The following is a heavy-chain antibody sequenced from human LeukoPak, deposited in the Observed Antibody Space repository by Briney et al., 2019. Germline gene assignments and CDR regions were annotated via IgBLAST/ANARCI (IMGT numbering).Heavy chain of an antibody. CDR3: SRDTFGPNDY. CDR2: ISTDVSTT. D-gene: IGHD3-10*01. V-gene: IGHV3-74*01. Sequence: PGGSLRLSCTASGYTFSSYWMHWVRQAPGKGLVWVSRISTDVSTTTYADSVTGRFTISRDNAKNTLYLQMNSLRDEDTAVYYCSRDTFGPNDYWGQGTLVAVSS. J-gene: IGHJ4*02. CDR1: GYTFSSYW.